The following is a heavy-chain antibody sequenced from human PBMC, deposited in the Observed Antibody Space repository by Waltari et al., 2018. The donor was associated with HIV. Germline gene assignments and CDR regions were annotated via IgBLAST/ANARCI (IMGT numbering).Heavy chain of an antibody. CDR2: IYYSGST. CDR1: DYFITSVYY. V-gene: IGHV4-38-2*01. Sequence: QVQLQESGPGLVKPSETMSLTCAVSDYFITSVYYWGWSREAPGKGLEWIGNIYYSGSTYYNPFHKSRVTISVDTSKNDFSLQLSSLTAADTAIYYCANLESNWGAFDIWGQGTMVTVSS. CDR3: ANLESNWGAFDI. D-gene: IGHD7-27*01. J-gene: IGHJ3*02.